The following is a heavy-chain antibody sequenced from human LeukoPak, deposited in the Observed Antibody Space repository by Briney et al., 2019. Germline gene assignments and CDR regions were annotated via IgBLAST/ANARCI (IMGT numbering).Heavy chain of an antibody. D-gene: IGHD1-26*01. V-gene: IGHV3-7*01. Sequence: GGSLRLSCAASGFTFSSYWMSWVRQAPGKGLEWVANIKQDGSEKYYVDFVKGRFTISRDNAKNSLYLQMNSLRAEDTAVYYCAREGRVRELPLYYWGQGTLVTVSS. CDR2: IKQDGSEK. CDR3: AREGRVRELPLYY. CDR1: GFTFSSYW. J-gene: IGHJ4*02.